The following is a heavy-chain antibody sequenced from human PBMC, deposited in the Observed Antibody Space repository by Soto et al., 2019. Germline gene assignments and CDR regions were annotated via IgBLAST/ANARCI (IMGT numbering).Heavy chain of an antibody. J-gene: IGHJ3*02. CDR2: ISSSSSYI. CDR3: ARGGYYDFWSGYYPRHPSDAFDI. CDR1: GFTFSSYS. Sequence: PGGSLRLSCAASGFTFSSYSMNWVRQAPGKGLEWVSSISSSSSYIYYADSVKGRFTISRDNAKNSLYLQMNSLRAEDTVVYYCARGGYYDFWSGYYPRHPSDAFDIWGQGTMVTVSS. V-gene: IGHV3-21*01. D-gene: IGHD3-3*01.